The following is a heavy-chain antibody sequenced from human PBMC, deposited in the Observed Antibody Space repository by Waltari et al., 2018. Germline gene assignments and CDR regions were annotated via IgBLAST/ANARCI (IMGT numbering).Heavy chain of an antibody. Sequence: QVQLVQSGAEVKKPGSSVKVSCKASGGTFSSYAISWVRQAPGQGLEWMGRIIPIFGTANYAQKFQGRVTITADKSTSTAYMELSSLRTEDTALYYCAKEKGLRERFSGADYWGQGTLVTVSS. CDR3: AKEKGLRERFSGADY. CDR1: GGTFSSYA. V-gene: IGHV1-69*08. CDR2: IIPIFGTA. D-gene: IGHD1-1*01. J-gene: IGHJ4*02.